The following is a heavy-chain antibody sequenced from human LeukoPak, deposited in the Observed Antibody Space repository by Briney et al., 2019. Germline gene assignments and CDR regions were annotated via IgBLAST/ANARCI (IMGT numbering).Heavy chain of an antibody. CDR3: ARSFIPDYFDY. J-gene: IGHJ4*02. CDR1: GGSISVYY. D-gene: IGHD3-16*01. V-gene: IGHV4-34*01. Sequence: SETLSLTCAVYGGSISVYYWSWIRQPPGKGLEWIGEINHSGSTNYNPSLKSRVTISVDTSNNHFSLKLSSVTAADTAVYYCARSFIPDYFDYWGQGTLVTVSS. CDR2: INHSGST.